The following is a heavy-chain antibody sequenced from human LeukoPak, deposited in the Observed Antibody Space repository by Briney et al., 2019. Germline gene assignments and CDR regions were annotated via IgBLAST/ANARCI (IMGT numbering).Heavy chain of an antibody. CDR1: GFTFSNYA. D-gene: IGHD3-9*01. CDR2: IGTTDGNT. J-gene: IGHJ4*02. Sequence: GGSLRLSCVVSGFTFSNYAMNWLRQAPGRGLEWVSVIGTTDGNTAHGDFVKGRFTISRDNSKNTVYLQMNSLRAEDTAVYYCAKGYGDTLTTSSRLLDYWGQGTLVTVSS. V-gene: IGHV3-23*01. CDR3: AKGYGDTLTTSSRLLDY.